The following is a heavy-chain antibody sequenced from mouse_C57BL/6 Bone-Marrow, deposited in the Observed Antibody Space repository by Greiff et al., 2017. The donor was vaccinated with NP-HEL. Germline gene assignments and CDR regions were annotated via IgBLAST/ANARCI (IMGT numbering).Heavy chain of an antibody. Sequence: EVQLQQSGPELVKPGASVKIPCEASGYTFTDYNMDWVKQSHGKSLEWIGDINPNNGGTIYNQKFKGKATLTVDKSSSTAYMELRSLTSEDTAVYYCARWEYDGAYWGQGTLVTVSA. D-gene: IGHD2-3*01. V-gene: IGHV1-18*01. J-gene: IGHJ3*01. CDR1: GYTFTDYN. CDR2: INPNNGGT. CDR3: ARWEYDGAY.